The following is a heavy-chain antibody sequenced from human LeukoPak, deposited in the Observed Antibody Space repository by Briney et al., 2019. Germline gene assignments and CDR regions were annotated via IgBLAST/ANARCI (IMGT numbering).Heavy chain of an antibody. CDR2: ISGSGGST. D-gene: IGHD2-15*01. J-gene: IGHJ4*01. CDR1: GFTFSSYA. CDR3: AKDIVVVVAATPYHYFDC. V-gene: IGHV3-23*01. Sequence: GGSLRLSCAASGFTFSSYAISWVRQPPGKWLEWVSAISGSGGSTSYAASVKGRFTTSRENSKTTLYLQRNSLRAEDTAVYYCAKDIVVVVAATPYHYFDCWGQGTLVTVSS.